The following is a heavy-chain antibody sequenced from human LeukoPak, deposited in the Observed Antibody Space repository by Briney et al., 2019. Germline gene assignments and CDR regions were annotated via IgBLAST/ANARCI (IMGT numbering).Heavy chain of an antibody. V-gene: IGHV4-59*01. CDR2: ISYSGST. J-gene: IGHJ4*02. CDR3: ARVRCSDGLCNFFDF. D-gene: IGHD2-15*01. Sequence: PSETLSLTCTVSGGSISSYYWSWIRQPPGKGLEWVGHISYSGSTRYNPSLKSRVTISVDTSKNQFSLKLSSVTAADTAVYFCARVRCSDGLCNFFDFWSQGTLVTVSS. CDR1: GGSISSYY.